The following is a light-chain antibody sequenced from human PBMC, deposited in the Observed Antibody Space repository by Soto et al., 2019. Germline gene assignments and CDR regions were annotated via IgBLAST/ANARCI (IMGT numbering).Light chain of an antibody. CDR3: AAWDDILNGVV. J-gene: IGLJ2*01. CDR1: SSNIGSYT. V-gene: IGLV1-44*01. CDR2: SNN. Sequence: QYVLTQPPSASGTPGQRVTISCSGSSSNIGSYTVNWYQQLPGTAPKLLIYSNNQRPSGVPDRFSGSKSGTSVSLAISGLQSEDEADYYCAAWDDILNGVVFGGGTKLTVL.